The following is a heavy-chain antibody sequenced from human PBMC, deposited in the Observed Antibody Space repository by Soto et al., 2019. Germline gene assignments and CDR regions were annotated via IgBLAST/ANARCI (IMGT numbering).Heavy chain of an antibody. D-gene: IGHD2-15*01. J-gene: IGHJ4*02. V-gene: IGHV1-69*12. CDR2: ISPGIDIR. CDR1: GGTFSTYT. Sequence: QVPLVQSGAEVKKPGSSVKVSCKASGGTFSTYTLYWVRQAPGQGLEWMGGISPGIDIRDYAQKFQGRVTITADESTITVYIQLSTLISEDTALYYCAGDMCFGGSCYLDVWGQGTLVTVSS. CDR3: AGDMCFGGSCYLDV.